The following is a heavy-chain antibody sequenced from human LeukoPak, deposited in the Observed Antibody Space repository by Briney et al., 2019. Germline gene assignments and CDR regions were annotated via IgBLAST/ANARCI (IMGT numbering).Heavy chain of an antibody. D-gene: IGHD5-18*01. V-gene: IGHV1-24*01. CDR2: FDPEDGGT. CDR1: GGTFSSYA. CDR3: ATWDTAMWYFDY. J-gene: IGHJ4*02. Sequence: ASVKVSCKASGGTFSSYAISWVRQAPGKGLEWMGGFDPEDGGTIYAQKFQGRVTMTEDTSTDTAYMELSSLRSEDTAVYYCATWDTAMWYFDYWGQGTLVTVSS.